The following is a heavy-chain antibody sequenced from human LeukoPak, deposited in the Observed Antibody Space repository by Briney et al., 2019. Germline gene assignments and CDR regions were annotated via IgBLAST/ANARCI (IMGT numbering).Heavy chain of an antibody. CDR1: GFTFSSFD. D-gene: IGHD1-1*01. J-gene: IGHJ6*03. CDR2: IGTASDT. V-gene: IGHV3-13*01. CDR3: ATGPPRGKYYYMDV. Sequence: PGGSLRLSCAASGFTFSSFDMHWVRQPTGKGLEWVSTIGTASDTYYPGSVEGRFTLSRDNAKNSLYLQMNSLTAGDTAVYCCATGPPRGKYYYMDVWGKGTTVTVSS.